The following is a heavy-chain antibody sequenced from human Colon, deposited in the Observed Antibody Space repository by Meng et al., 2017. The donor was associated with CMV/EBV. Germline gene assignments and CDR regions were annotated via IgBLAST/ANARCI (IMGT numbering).Heavy chain of an antibody. Sequence: GESLKISCAASGFTFSSYNMNWVRQAPGKGLEWVASISSTSSYIYYADSVKGRFTISRDNAKNSLYLQMNSLRAEDTAVYYCAREVGQQWLAVDYWGQGTLVTVSS. D-gene: IGHD6-19*01. CDR3: AREVGQQWLAVDY. CDR1: GFTFSSYN. V-gene: IGHV3-21*01. J-gene: IGHJ4*02. CDR2: ISSTSSYI.